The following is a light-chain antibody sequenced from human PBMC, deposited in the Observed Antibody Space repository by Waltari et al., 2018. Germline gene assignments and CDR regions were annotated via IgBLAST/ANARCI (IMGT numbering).Light chain of an antibody. CDR2: LDS. V-gene: IGLV3-21*02. Sequence: SSVLTQAPSVSVAPGQAATVTCGRDNIGSRSVHWYQQKTGRAPVLVVYLDSDRPSGIPERFSGSKSGNAATLTISRVEAGDEADYYCHVWDANTVMFGGGTKLTVL. J-gene: IGLJ3*02. CDR1: NIGSRS. CDR3: HVWDANTVM.